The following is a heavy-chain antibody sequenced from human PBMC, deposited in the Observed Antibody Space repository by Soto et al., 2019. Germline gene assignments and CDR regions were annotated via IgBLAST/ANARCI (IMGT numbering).Heavy chain of an antibody. CDR2: ISGSGGST. CDR1: GFTFSSDA. CDR3: ALYTTARSPLDY. D-gene: IGHD2-8*01. J-gene: IGHJ4*02. Sequence: GGSLRLSCAASGFTFSSDAMSWVRQAPGKGLEWVSAISGSGGSTYYADSVKGRFTISRDNSKNTLYLQMNSLRAEDTAVYYCALYTTARSPLDYWGQGTLVTVS. V-gene: IGHV3-23*01.